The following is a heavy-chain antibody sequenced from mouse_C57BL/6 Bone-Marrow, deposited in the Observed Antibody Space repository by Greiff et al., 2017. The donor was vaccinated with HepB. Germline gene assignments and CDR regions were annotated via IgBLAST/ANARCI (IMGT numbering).Heavy chain of an antibody. CDR3: AKTFAY. CDR2: MNPGSGGT. Sequence: QVQLQQSGAELVRPGTSVKVSCKASGYAFTNYLIEWVKQRPGKGLEWIGVMNPGSGGTNDNEKFKGKATLTADKSASTVYMQLSSLASEDSAVYFCAKTFAYWGQGTLVTVSA. CDR1: GYAFTNYL. J-gene: IGHJ3*01. V-gene: IGHV1-54*01.